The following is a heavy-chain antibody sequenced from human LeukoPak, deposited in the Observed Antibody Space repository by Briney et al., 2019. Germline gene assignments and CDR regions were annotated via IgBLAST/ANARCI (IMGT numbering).Heavy chain of an antibody. D-gene: IGHD5-12*01. V-gene: IGHV3-9*01. J-gene: IGHJ4*02. CDR2: ISWNSDSI. Sequence: SGRSLRLSCAASGFTFGDYAMHWVRQAPGKGLEWVSGISWNSDSIGYADSVKGRFTISRDNSKNTLYLQMDSLRAEDTAVYYCARVGDSGYPYYFDYWGQGTLVTVSS. CDR3: ARVGDSGYPYYFDY. CDR1: GFTFGDYA.